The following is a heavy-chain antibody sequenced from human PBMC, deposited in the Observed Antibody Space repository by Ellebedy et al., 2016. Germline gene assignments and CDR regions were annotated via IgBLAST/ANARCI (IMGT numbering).Heavy chain of an antibody. Sequence: GGSLRLSCAASGFTFSSYGMHWVRQAPSKGLEWVAVIWYDGSNKYYADSVKGRFTISRDNSKNTLYLQMNSLRAEDTAVYYCAKGGYIVAAGTDYWGQGTLVTVSS. CDR1: GFTFSSYG. CDR3: AKGGYIVAAGTDY. V-gene: IGHV3-33*06. D-gene: IGHD6-13*01. J-gene: IGHJ4*02. CDR2: IWYDGSNK.